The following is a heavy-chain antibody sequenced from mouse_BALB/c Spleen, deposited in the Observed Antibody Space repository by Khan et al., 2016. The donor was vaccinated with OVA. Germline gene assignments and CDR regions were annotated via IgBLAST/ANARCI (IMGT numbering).Heavy chain of an antibody. Sequence: QVQLQQSGPGLVAPSQSLSITCTVSGFSLTSYGVNWVRQPPGKGLEWLGVIWGDGSTNYHSALISRLSISKANYKSQVFLTLNSLQTDDTATYYCVKQPYGTLCAVDSWGRGTAVTVSS. CDR3: VKQPYGTLCAVDS. D-gene: IGHD1-1*01. V-gene: IGHV2-3*01. J-gene: IGHJ4*01. CDR2: IWGDGST. CDR1: GFSLTSYG.